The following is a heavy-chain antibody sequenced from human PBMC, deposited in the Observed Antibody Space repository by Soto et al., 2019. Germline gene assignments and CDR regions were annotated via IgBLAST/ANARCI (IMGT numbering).Heavy chain of an antibody. CDR3: ARDTKRQLSLNYYYYGMDV. V-gene: IGHV3-30-3*01. D-gene: IGHD6-6*01. CDR1: GFTFSSYA. Sequence: SLRLSCAASGFTFSSYAMHWVRQAPGKGLEWVAVISYDGSNKYYADSVKGRFTISRDNSKNTLYLQMNSLRAEDTAVYYCARDTKRQLSLNYYYYGMDVWGQGTTVTVSS. J-gene: IGHJ6*02. CDR2: ISYDGSNK.